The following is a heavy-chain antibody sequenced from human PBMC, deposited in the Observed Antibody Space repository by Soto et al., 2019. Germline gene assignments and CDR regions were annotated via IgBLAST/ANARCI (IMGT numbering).Heavy chain of an antibody. Sequence: QLQLVQSGAAVKKHGSSVKVSCKASGGNLNTYTISWVRQAPGQGLEWMGSILPFLLTTNYARKFQGRVTINADQSTSTMELSSLRSEDTAVYFCARDVTARAALYYYDTWGQGTLVTVSS. D-gene: IGHD5-18*01. CDR3: ARDVTARAALYYYDT. CDR1: GGNLNTYT. J-gene: IGHJ4*02. V-gene: IGHV1-69*08. CDR2: ILPFLLTT.